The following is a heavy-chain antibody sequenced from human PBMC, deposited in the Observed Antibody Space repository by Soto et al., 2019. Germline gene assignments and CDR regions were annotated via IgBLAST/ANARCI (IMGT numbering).Heavy chain of an antibody. J-gene: IGHJ4*02. D-gene: IGHD2-2*01. Sequence: QVQLVQSGAEVKKPGSSVKVSCKASGDTFMTYAVSWVRQAPGQGLEWMGGIIPIFGTANYAQKFQGRVTITAYESTSTAYMELSSLRSEDTAVSYCARDPCISTTCYHDYWGQGTLVTVSS. CDR2: IIPIFGTA. CDR3: ARDPCISTTCYHDY. CDR1: GDTFMTYA. V-gene: IGHV1-69*12.